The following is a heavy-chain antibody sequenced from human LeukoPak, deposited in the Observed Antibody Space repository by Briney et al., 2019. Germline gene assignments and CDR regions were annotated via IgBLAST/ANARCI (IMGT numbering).Heavy chain of an antibody. CDR3: ARDDSSGPGAAFDI. Sequence: PSETLSLTCTVSGGSISSGGYYWSWIRQHPGKGLEWIGYIYYSGSTYYNPSLKSRVTISVDTSKNQFSLKLSSVTAADTAVYYCARDDSSGPGAAFDIWGQGTMVTVSS. CDR2: IYYSGST. CDR1: GGSISSGGYY. J-gene: IGHJ3*02. V-gene: IGHV4-31*03. D-gene: IGHD3-22*01.